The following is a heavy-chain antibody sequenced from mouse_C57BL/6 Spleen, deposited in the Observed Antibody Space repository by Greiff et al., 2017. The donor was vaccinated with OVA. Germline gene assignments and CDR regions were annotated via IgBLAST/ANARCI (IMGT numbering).Heavy chain of an antibody. Sequence: QVQLQQSGPGLVQPSQSLSITCTVSGFSLTSYGVHWVRQSPGKGLEWLGVIWRGGSTDYNAAFISRLSITKDNSKSQVFFKMNSLQADDTAIYYCAKNRDSYFDYWGQGTTLTVSS. J-gene: IGHJ2*01. CDR3: AKNRDSYFDY. V-gene: IGHV2-5*01. CDR1: GFSLTSYG. D-gene: IGHD3-3*01. CDR2: IWRGGST.